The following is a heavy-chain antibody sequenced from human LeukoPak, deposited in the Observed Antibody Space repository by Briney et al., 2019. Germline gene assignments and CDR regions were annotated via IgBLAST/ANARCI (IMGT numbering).Heavy chain of an antibody. CDR3: TQDMTPFGAVAGKIHY. D-gene: IGHD6-19*01. Sequence: QPGGSLRLSCAASGFTVSSNYMSWVRQAPGKGLEWVSVIYSGGSTYYADSVKGRFTISRDNSKNTLYLRMNSLRAEDTAVYYCTQDMTPFGAVAGKIHYWGQGTLVTVSS. V-gene: IGHV3-53*01. J-gene: IGHJ4*02. CDR2: IYSGGST. CDR1: GFTVSSNY.